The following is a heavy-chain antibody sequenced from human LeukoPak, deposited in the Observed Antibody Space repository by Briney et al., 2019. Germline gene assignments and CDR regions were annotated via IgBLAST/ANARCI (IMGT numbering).Heavy chain of an antibody. J-gene: IGHJ4*02. CDR3: AREEWYYFDY. CDR1: GFTFNTYA. Sequence: PGRSLRLSCVASGFTFNTYAIHWVRQAPGKGLEWVAVISYDGSNKYYEDSVKGRFTISRDNSKNTLYLQMNSLRAEGMAVYYCAREEWYYFDYWGQGTLVTVSS. V-gene: IGHV3-30-3*01. CDR2: ISYDGSNK. D-gene: IGHD3-3*01.